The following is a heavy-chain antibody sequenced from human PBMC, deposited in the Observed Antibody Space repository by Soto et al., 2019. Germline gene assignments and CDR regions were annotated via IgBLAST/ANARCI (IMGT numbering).Heavy chain of an antibody. D-gene: IGHD6-19*01. CDR3: ARQTKRYTSGWYDLPELTHPLHI. CDR1: GYSFTSYW. V-gene: IGHV5-51*01. Sequence: PGESLKISCKGSGYSFTSYWIGWVRQMPGKGLEWMGIIYPGDSDTRYSPSFQGQVTISADKSISTAYLQWSSLKASDTAMYYCARQTKRYTSGWYDLPELTHPLHIWGQGTMVTVSS. CDR2: IYPGDSDT. J-gene: IGHJ3*02.